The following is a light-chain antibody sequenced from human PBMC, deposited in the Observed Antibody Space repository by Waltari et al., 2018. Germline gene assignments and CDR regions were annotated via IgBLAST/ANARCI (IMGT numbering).Light chain of an antibody. CDR1: IIENKS. CDR2: KDD. J-gene: IGLJ2*01. V-gene: IGLV3-21*02. Sequence: SYVLTQPPSVSVAPGQTATITCGGNIIENKSVHWYQQKPGQAPVVVVYKDDHRPSGIPERFSGADSGNTATLTITRVEAGDEADYYCQVWDSSDDYEVFGGGTKLTVL. CDR3: QVWDSSDDYEV.